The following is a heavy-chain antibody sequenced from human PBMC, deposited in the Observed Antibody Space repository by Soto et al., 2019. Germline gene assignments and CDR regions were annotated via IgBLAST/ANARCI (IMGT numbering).Heavy chain of an antibody. V-gene: IGHV3-23*01. J-gene: IGHJ4*02. Sequence: GGSLRLSCAASGFTFSTYAMTWVRQAPGKGLEWVSAISASGGTTYYADSVKGRFTISRDNSKDTLYLQMNSLRAEDTAVYYCAKPLSARRVFGSPDYWGQGTLVTVSS. CDR1: GFTFSTYA. CDR2: ISASGGTT. D-gene: IGHD6-6*01. CDR3: AKPLSARRVFGSPDY.